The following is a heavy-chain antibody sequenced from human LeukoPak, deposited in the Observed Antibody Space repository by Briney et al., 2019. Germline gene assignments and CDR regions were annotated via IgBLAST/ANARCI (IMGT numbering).Heavy chain of an antibody. CDR2: IYPGDSDT. Sequence: GESLKISCKGSGYSFTSYWFGWVRQMPGKGLEWMGIIYPGDSDTRYSPSFQGQVTISADKSISAAYLQWSSLKASDTAMYYCARVDYYANPYYFDYWGQGTLVTVSS. J-gene: IGHJ4*02. CDR1: GYSFTSYW. D-gene: IGHD3-10*01. V-gene: IGHV5-51*01. CDR3: ARVDYYANPYYFDY.